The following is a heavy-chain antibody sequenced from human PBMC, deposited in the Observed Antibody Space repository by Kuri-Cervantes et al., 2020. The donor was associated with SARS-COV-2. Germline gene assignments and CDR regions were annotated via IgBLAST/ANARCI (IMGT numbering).Heavy chain of an antibody. CDR3: ARNYGMDV. Sequence: GESLKISCAASGFTFSSYGMHWVRQAPGKGLEWVAVISYDGSNKYYADSVKGRFTISRDNSKNTLYLQMNSLRAEDTAVYYCARNYGMDVWGQGTTVTVSS. CDR2: ISYDGSNK. J-gene: IGHJ6*02. CDR1: GFTFSSYG. V-gene: IGHV3-30*03.